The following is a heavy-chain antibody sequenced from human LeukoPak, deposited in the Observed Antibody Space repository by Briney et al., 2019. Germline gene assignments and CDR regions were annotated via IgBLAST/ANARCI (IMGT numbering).Heavy chain of an antibody. J-gene: IGHJ6*02. V-gene: IGHV4-59*08. CDR1: GGSISSYY. Sequence: NTSETLSLTWAVSGGSISSYYWTWIRQPPGKGLEWVRYIQNSAIYRAKIKSSPSLQSRVSLSIDTSKNQVSLTVNSVTAADTAVYYCARLSSTLYYSMDVWGPGTAVTVSS. CDR2: IQNSAIYRAKI. CDR3: ARLSSTLYYSMDV. D-gene: IGHD6-6*01.